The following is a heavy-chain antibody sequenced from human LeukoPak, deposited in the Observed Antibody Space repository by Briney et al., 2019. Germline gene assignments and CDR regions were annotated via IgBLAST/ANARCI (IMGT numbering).Heavy chain of an antibody. CDR2: ISAYNGNT. J-gene: IGHJ5*02. D-gene: IGHD3-10*01. CDR1: GYTFTSYG. V-gene: IGHV1-18*01. CDR3: ARVRHYYGSGGFDP. Sequence: ASVKVSCKASGYTFTSYGISWVRQAPGQGLEWMGWISAYNGNTNYAQKLQGRVTMTTDTSTSTAYMELSSLRSEDTAVYYCARVRHYYGSGGFDPWGQGTPVTVSS.